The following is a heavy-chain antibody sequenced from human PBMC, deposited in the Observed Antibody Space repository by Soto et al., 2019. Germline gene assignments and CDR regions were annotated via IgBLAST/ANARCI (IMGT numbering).Heavy chain of an antibody. D-gene: IGHD3-10*01. CDR3: ANNKLWFGDNGDY. J-gene: IGHJ4*02. V-gene: IGHV3-23*01. CDR2: ISGSGGST. CDR1: GFTFSSYA. Sequence: EVQLLESGGGLVQPGGSLRLSCAASGFTFSSYAMSWVRQAPGKGLEWVSSISGSGGSTYYADSVKGRFTISRDNSKNTLYLKMNSLRAEDTAVYYCANNKLWFGDNGDYWGQGTLVTVSS.